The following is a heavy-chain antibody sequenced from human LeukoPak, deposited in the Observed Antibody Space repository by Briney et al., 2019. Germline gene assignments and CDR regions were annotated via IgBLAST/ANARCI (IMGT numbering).Heavy chain of an antibody. CDR1: GFTFSSYA. D-gene: IGHD1-26*01. CDR2: ISGSGGST. CDR3: AKGPFRGNYGVFDY. V-gene: IGHV3-23*01. J-gene: IGHJ4*02. Sequence: GGSLRLSCAASGFTFSSYAMSWVRQAPGKGLEWVSVISGSGGSTYYADPVKGRFTISRDNSKNTLYLQMNSLRAEDTAVYYCAKGPFRGNYGVFDYWGQGTLVTVSS.